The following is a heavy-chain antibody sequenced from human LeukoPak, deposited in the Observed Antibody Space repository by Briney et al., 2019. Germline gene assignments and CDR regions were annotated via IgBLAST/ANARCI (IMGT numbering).Heavy chain of an antibody. D-gene: IGHD2-2*01. CDR3: ARDLGISVIVVPAAMGP. J-gene: IGHJ5*02. V-gene: IGHV1-2*02. Sequence: ASVKVSCKASGYTFTGYYMHWVRQAPGQGLEWMGWINPNSGGTNYAQKFQGRVTMTRDTSISTAYMELSRLRSDDTAVYYCARDLGISVIVVPAAMGPWGQGTLVTVSS. CDR1: GYTFTGYY. CDR2: INPNSGGT.